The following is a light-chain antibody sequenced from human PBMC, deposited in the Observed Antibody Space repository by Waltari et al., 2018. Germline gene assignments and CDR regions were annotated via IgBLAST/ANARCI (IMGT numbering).Light chain of an antibody. CDR1: QSLVHSDGNTH. Sequence: DVVMTQSPLSLRVTPGQAASIPCTPSQSLVHSDGNTHLNWFQQRPGQSPRRLIYRVSNRDSGVPDRFSGSGYGTDFTLKISRVEAEDVGVYYCMQGTHWPYTFGQGTKLDIK. J-gene: IGKJ2*01. CDR3: MQGTHWPYT. V-gene: IGKV2-30*02. CDR2: RVS.